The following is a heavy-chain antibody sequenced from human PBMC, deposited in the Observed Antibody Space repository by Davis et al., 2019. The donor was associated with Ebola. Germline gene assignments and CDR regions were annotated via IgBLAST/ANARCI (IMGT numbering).Heavy chain of an antibody. D-gene: IGHD2-2*01. V-gene: IGHV3-23*01. Sequence: PGGPLRPPCAALGTSFPTYAMNWVRQAPGKRLEWVSGNNDSGGSTVYADSVKGRFTISRDNAKNTLYLQMNSLRAEDTAVYYCARDLKVVPVAIYYYYGLDVWGQGTTVTVSS. CDR3: ARDLKVVPVAIYYYYGLDV. CDR1: GTSFPTYA. J-gene: IGHJ6*02. CDR2: NNDSGGST.